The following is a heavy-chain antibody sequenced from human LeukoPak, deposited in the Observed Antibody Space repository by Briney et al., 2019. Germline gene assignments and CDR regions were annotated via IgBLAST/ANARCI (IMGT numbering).Heavy chain of an antibody. CDR3: ARVFGPRGGVWFDP. CDR1: GGTFSSYA. Sequence: ASVKVSCKASGGTFSSYAISWVRQAPGQGLEWKGGIIPIFGTANYAQKFQGRVTITADESTSTAYMELSSLRSEDTAVYYCARVFGPRGGVWFDPWGQGTLVTVSS. J-gene: IGHJ5*02. D-gene: IGHD3/OR15-3a*01. CDR2: IIPIFGTA. V-gene: IGHV1-69*13.